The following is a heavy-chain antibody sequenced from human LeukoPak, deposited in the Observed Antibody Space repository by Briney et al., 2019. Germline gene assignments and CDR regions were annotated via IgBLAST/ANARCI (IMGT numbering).Heavy chain of an antibody. CDR1: GGSFSGYY. CDR2: INHSGST. V-gene: IGHV4-34*01. Sequence: SETLSLTCAVYGGSFSGYYWSWIRQPPGKGLEWIGEINHSGSTNYNPSLKSRVTISVDTSKNQFSLKLSSVTAADTAVYYCARGRPAPSGTSGNWFDPWGQGTLVTVSS. J-gene: IGHJ5*02. CDR3: ARGRPAPSGTSGNWFDP. D-gene: IGHD2-2*01.